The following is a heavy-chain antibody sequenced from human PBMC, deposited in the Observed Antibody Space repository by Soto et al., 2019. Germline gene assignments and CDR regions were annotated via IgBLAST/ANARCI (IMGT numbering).Heavy chain of an antibody. CDR3: SRGTSDLPGIDY. Sequence: EVQLVESGGGLVQPGGSLRLSCAASGFTFASYWMHWVRQAPGKGLEWVANIKEDGSEDSSVPSLRGRFTISRDNAKNSLYLQTNTLSAEGTAVYSCSRGTSDLPGIDYWGQGTPVTVSS. V-gene: IGHV3-7*01. CDR2: IKEDGSED. J-gene: IGHJ4*02. CDR1: GFTFASYW. D-gene: IGHD2-2*01.